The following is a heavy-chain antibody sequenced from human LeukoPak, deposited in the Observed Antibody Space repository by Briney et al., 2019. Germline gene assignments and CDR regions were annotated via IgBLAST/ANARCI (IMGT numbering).Heavy chain of an antibody. CDR3: AATGRIAAAGNFDY. V-gene: IGHV4-4*07. J-gene: IGHJ4*02. Sequence: SETLSLTCTVSGGSISSYYWSWIRQPAGKGLEWIGRIYTSGSTNYNPSLKSRVTMSVDTSKNQFSLKLNSVTAADTAVYYCAATGRIAAAGNFDYWGQGTLVTVSS. CDR2: IYTSGST. CDR1: GGSISSYY. D-gene: IGHD6-13*01.